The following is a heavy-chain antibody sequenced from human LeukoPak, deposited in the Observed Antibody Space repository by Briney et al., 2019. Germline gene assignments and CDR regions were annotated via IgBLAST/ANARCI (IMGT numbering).Heavy chain of an antibody. CDR1: GFTFSSYS. V-gene: IGHV3-21*01. D-gene: IGHD1-26*01. CDR3: ARDGWDPVGAEEYFQH. Sequence: GGSLRLSCAASGFTFSSYSMNWVRQAPGKGLEWVSSISSSSSYIYYADSVKGRFTISRDNAKNSLYLQMNSLRAEDTAVYYCARDGWDPVGAEEYFQHWGQGTLVTVSS. CDR2: ISSSSSYI. J-gene: IGHJ1*01.